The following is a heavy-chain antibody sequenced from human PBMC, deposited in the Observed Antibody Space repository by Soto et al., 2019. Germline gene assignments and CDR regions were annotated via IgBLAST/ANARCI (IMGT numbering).Heavy chain of an antibody. CDR2: TREDGSQK. V-gene: IGHV3-7*03. CDR3: ARYPNPTVAGLPFDY. CDR1: GFSFSSYW. Sequence: PGGSLRLSCVASGFSFSSYWMSWVRQAPGKGLECVANTREDGSQKYYVDSVKGRFTISRDSAKNSLYLQMNSLKAEDTAVYYCARYPNPTVAGLPFDYWGQGTLVTVSS. J-gene: IGHJ4*02. D-gene: IGHD6-19*01.